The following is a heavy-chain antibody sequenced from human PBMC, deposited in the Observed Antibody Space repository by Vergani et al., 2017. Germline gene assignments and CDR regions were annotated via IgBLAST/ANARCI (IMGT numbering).Heavy chain of an antibody. CDR2: IKQDGSEK. CDR3: ARGHPVGSY. V-gene: IGHV3-7*01. J-gene: IGHJ4*02. Sequence: EVQLVESGGGLVQPGGSLRLSCAPSGFTFSSYWMSWVRQAPGKGLEWVANIKQDGSEKYYVDSVKGRFTISRDNAKNSLYLQMNSLRAEDTAVYYCARGHPVGSYWGQGTLVTVSS. D-gene: IGHD1-26*01. CDR1: GFTFSSYW.